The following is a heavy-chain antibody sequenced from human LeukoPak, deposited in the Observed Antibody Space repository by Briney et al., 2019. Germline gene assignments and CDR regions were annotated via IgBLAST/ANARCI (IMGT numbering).Heavy chain of an antibody. J-gene: IGHJ4*02. V-gene: IGHV3-74*01. CDR1: GFTLSSYW. Sequence: GGSLRLSCAASGFTLSSYWMHWVRQAPGKGLVWVSRTNSDGSSITYADSVKGRFTISRDDAKNTLYLQMNSLRAEDTAVYYCVRGGRNYYFDSWGQGTLVTVSS. D-gene: IGHD1-1*01. CDR3: VRGGRNYYFDS. CDR2: TNSDGSSI.